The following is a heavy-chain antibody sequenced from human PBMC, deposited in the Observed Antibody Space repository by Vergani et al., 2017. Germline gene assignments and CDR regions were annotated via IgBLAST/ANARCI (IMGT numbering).Heavy chain of an antibody. D-gene: IGHD3-16*01. CDR3: VKDNDYDADGPFDL. CDR2: IDRNYGVK. CDR1: GFTFQAFA. J-gene: IGHJ2*01. Sequence: EVQLLESGGDLVQPGGSLRLSCTASGFTFQAFAFHWVRQVSGRGLEWVSGIDRNYGVKNGNSFEGRFSISRDNAKKAVFLQMNNLRHEDTALYFGVKDNDYDADGPFDLWGRGTLVTVSS. V-gene: IGHV3-9*01.